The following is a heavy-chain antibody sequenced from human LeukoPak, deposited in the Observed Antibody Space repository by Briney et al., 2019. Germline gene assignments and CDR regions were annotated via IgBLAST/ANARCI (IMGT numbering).Heavy chain of an antibody. D-gene: IGHD5-12*01. CDR1: GFTFSSYD. CDR3: AKGGLLVASFDY. Sequence: GGSLRLSCAASGFTFSSYDMSWVRQAPGKGLEWVSGISGSGGSTYYADSVKGRFTISRDNSKNTLYLQMNSLRAEDTAVYYCAKGGLLVASFDYWGQGTLVTVSS. CDR2: ISGSGGST. V-gene: IGHV3-23*01. J-gene: IGHJ4*02.